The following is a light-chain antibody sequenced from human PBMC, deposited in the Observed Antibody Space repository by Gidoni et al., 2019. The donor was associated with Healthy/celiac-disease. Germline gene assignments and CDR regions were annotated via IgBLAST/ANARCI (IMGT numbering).Light chain of an antibody. Sequence: QPVLTPPPSASASLGASVTLTCTLSSGNSNYKVDWYQQRPGKGPRFVMRVGTGGIVGSKGDGIPDRFSVLGSGLNRYLTIKNIQEEDESDYHCGADHGSGSNFPRWVFGGGTKLTVL. CDR2: VGTGGIVG. CDR1: SGNSNYK. J-gene: IGLJ3*02. CDR3: GADHGSGSNFPRWV. V-gene: IGLV9-49*01.